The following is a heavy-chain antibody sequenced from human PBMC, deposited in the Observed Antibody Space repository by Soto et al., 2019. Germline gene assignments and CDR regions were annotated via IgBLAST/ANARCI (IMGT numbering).Heavy chain of an antibody. J-gene: IGHJ6*02. CDR2: IYPGDSDT. CDR3: ARRSSSWYGYYYYYGMDV. V-gene: IGHV5-51*01. D-gene: IGHD6-13*01. Sequence: GESLKISCKGSGYSFTSYWIGWVRQVPGKGLEWMGIIYPGDSDTRYSPSFQGQVTISADKSISTAYLQWSSLKASDTAMYYCARRSSSWYGYYYYYGMDVWGQGTTVTVSS. CDR1: GYSFTSYW.